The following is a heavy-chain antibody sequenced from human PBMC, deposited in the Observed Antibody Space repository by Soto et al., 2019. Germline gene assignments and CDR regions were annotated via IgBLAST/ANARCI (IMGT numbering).Heavy chain of an antibody. D-gene: IGHD6-13*01. CDR1: GYTFTSYC. J-gene: IGHJ5*01. V-gene: IGHV1-3*01. Sequence: AASKVSCKASGYTFTSYCIQWGGQAAGRRLEGMGGMNAANGDTKYSPKFQGRVTITRDTSASTAYMELSSLRAEDTAVYYCVRRNASATGIDRFHSWGQGDLVTVSS. CDR3: VRRNASATGIDRFHS. CDR2: MNAANGDT.